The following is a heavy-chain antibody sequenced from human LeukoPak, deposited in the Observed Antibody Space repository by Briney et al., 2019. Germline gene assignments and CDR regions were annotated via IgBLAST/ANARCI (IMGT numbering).Heavy chain of an antibody. V-gene: IGHV1-24*01. D-gene: IGHD1-26*01. CDR2: FDPEDGET. Sequence: ASVKVSCKASGYTFTSYAMHWVRQAPGKGLEWMGGFDPEDGETIYAQKFQGRVTMTEDTSTDTAYMELSSLRSEDTAVYYCATVHYLSLMYFDYWGQGTLVTVSS. CDR1: GYTFTSYA. CDR3: ATVHYLSLMYFDY. J-gene: IGHJ4*02.